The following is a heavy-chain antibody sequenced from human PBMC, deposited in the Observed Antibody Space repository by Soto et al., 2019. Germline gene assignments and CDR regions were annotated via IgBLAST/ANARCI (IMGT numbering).Heavy chain of an antibody. J-gene: IGHJ3*02. CDR1: GFRFSGYA. D-gene: IGHD3-10*01. CDR2: ISGNGDTT. Sequence: EVQLLESGGGLVQPGGSLRLSCAASGFRFSGYAMNWVRQAPGKGLECVSVISGNGDTTFYADSVKGRLTISRYNSRNTLYLQMNSLRAEDTAVYYCAKKSYCCAGDRGPLDIWGKGKMVTVSS. CDR3: AKKSYCCAGDRGPLDI. V-gene: IGHV3-23*01.